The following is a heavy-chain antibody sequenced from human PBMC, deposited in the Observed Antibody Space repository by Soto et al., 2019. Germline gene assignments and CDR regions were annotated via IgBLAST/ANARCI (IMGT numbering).Heavy chain of an antibody. Sequence: QVQLQESGPGLVKPSQTLSLTCTVSGGSISSGGYYWSWIRQHPGKGLEWIGYIYYSGSTYYNPSLKSRVTISVDTSKNQFSLKLSSVTAVYTAVYFCARDKIYGDYMFSSGGYYFDYWGQGTLVTVSS. V-gene: IGHV4-31*03. CDR3: ARDKIYGDYMFSSGGYYFDY. CDR1: GGSISSGGYY. J-gene: IGHJ4*02. CDR2: IYYSGST. D-gene: IGHD4-17*01.